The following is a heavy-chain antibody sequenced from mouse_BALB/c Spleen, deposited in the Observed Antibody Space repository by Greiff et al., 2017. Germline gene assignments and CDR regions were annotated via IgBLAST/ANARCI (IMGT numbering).Heavy chain of an antibody. V-gene: IGHV14-1*02. J-gene: IGHJ1*01. Sequence: EVQLQQSGAELVRPGASVKLSCKASGFNIKDYYMHWVKQRPEQGLEWIGWIDPENGNTIYDPKFQGKASITADTSSNTAYLQLSSLTSEDTAVYYCARLYGYYGYVDVWGAGTTVTVSS. D-gene: IGHD2-2*01. CDR2: IDPENGNT. CDR1: GFNIKDYY. CDR3: ARLYGYYGYVDV.